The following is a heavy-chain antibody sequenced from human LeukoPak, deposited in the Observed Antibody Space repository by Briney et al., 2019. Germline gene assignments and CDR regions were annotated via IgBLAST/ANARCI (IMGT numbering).Heavy chain of an antibody. V-gene: IGHV4-39*07. CDR3: ARLTSYGDYYFDY. CDR2: IYYSGST. D-gene: IGHD4-17*01. Sequence: SETLSLTCTVSGGSISSNSYYWGWIRQPPGKGLEWIGSIYYSGSTYYNPSLKSRVTISVDTSKNQFSLKLSSVTAADTAVYYCARLTSYGDYYFDYWGQGTLVTVSS. J-gene: IGHJ4*02. CDR1: GGSISSNSYY.